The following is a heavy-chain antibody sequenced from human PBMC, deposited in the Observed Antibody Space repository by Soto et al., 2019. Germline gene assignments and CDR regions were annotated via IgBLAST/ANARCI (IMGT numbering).Heavy chain of an antibody. CDR3: ARDGGSHSGGINY. D-gene: IGHD1-26*01. CDR2: IILIFGTA. CDR1: GGTFSSYS. V-gene: IGHV1-69*01. J-gene: IGHJ4*02. Sequence: QVQLVQSGAEVKKPGSSVKVSCKASGGTFSSYSINWVRQAPGQGLEWMGEIILIFGTANYAQKFQGRVTNTANESTSTAYMRLSSLRSDDTSVYYCARDGGSHSGGINYWGQGTLFTVSS.